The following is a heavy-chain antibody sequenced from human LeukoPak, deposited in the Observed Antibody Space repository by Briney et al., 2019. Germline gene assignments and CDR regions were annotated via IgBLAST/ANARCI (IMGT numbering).Heavy chain of an antibody. D-gene: IGHD4-11*01. Sequence: GGSLRLSCAASGFTFSSYAMSWVRQAPGKGLEYVSYISSGSGTTYYAGSVKGRFTISRDNAKNSLYLQMNSLSAEVTAVYYCARAQKYSYDAFDIWGQGTMVTVSS. CDR1: GFTFSSYA. CDR3: ARAQKYSYDAFDI. V-gene: IGHV3-48*04. J-gene: IGHJ3*02. CDR2: ISSGSGTT.